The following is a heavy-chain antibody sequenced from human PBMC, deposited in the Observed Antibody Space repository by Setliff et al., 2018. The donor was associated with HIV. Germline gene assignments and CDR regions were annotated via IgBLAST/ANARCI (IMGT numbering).Heavy chain of an antibody. J-gene: IGHJ5*02. D-gene: IGHD3-10*01. CDR2: VFHSGSA. V-gene: IGHV4-4*02. CDR1: GGSISSRNW. Sequence: PSETLSLTCAVSGGSISSRNWWSWVRQPPGKGLEWIGEVFHSGSANSNASLRSRVMISVDTSKNQFSLKLSAVTAADTAVYYCARDHVFGSRTGFDPWGPGILVTVS. CDR3: ARDHVFGSRTGFDP.